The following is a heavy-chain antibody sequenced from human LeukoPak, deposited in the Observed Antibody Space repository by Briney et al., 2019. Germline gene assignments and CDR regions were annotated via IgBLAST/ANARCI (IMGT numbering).Heavy chain of an antibody. CDR1: GYTFTRYY. Sequence: GASVKVSCKASGYTFTRYYMYWVRQAPGQGLEWMGIINPSGGSTNYAQKFQGRVTMTRDTSTNTVYMELSSLRSEDTAVYYCARGPSITMIRGGQWYYYMDVWGKGTTVTISS. J-gene: IGHJ6*03. CDR3: ARGPSITMIRGGQWYYYMDV. V-gene: IGHV1-46*01. CDR2: INPSGGST. D-gene: IGHD3-10*01.